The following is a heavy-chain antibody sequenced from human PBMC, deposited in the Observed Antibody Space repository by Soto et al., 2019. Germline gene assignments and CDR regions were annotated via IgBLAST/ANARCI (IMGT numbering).Heavy chain of an antibody. CDR3: ARAASSAEDFQH. CDR1: AGSISSSSHY. Sequence: SETLSLTCTVSAGSISSSSHYWGWIRQPPGKGLEWIGSVYYSGSTYYNPSLESRVTISVDTSENQFSLKLSSVTAADTAVYYCARAASSAEDFQHWGQGTLVTVS. CDR2: VYYSGST. D-gene: IGHD2-15*01. J-gene: IGHJ1*01. V-gene: IGHV4-39*07.